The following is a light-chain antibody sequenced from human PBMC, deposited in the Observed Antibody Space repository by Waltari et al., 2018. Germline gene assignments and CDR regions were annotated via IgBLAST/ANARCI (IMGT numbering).Light chain of an antibody. V-gene: IGKV3-11*01. CDR3: QQRSSWPPWT. CDR1: QSVSSY. CDR2: DAS. J-gene: IGKJ1*01. Sequence: EIVLTQSPATLSLSPGERATLSCRASQSVSSYLAWYQQKPGQAPRLLIYDASNRATGIPARFSGSGSGTDFTLTISSLEPEDFAVCYCQQRSSWPPWTFGQGTKVEIK.